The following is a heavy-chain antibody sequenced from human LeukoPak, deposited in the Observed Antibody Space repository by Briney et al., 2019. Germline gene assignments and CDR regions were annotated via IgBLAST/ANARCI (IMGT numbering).Heavy chain of an antibody. CDR1: GGPISSYY. Sequence: PSETLSLTCTVSGGPISSYYWSWIRQPPGKGLEWIGYIYYSGSTNYNPSLKSRVTMSVDTSKDQFSLKLSSVTAADTAVYYCARARTYGSGSYSANWFDPWGQGTLVTVSS. CDR2: IYYSGST. CDR3: ARARTYGSGSYSANWFDP. J-gene: IGHJ5*02. V-gene: IGHV4-59*01. D-gene: IGHD3-10*01.